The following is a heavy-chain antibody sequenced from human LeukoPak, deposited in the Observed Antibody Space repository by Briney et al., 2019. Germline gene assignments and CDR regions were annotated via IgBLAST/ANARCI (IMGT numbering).Heavy chain of an antibody. CDR1: GYTFTNYI. D-gene: IGHD3-16*01. J-gene: IGHJ4*02. V-gene: IGHV1-46*01. Sequence: GASVNVCCKTSGYTFTNYIMHWVRQAPGHGLEWIGIINPGSGCTSSPRKFQGRVPLARDTSTSTVYMDLTGLRSEDTALYYCVRQGGVDWGQGTMVPDSS. CDR3: VRQGGVD. CDR2: INPGSGCT.